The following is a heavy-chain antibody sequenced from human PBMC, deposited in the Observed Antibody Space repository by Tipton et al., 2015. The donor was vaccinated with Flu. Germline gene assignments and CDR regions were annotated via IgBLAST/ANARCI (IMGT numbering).Heavy chain of an antibody. Sequence: LVKPTQTLSLTCTVSSGSIRSTNYFCAWIRQPPGKRLELIGSIYPSGTTYYNPSLKSRVTMSADTSKSQFSLMLRSVTAADTAVYYCARLSYYDVDLRNFYFDHWGQGALVTVSS. D-gene: IGHD3-10*02. J-gene: IGHJ4*02. CDR1: SGSIRSTNYF. CDR2: IYPSGTT. CDR3: ARLSYYDVDLRNFYFDH. V-gene: IGHV4-39*01.